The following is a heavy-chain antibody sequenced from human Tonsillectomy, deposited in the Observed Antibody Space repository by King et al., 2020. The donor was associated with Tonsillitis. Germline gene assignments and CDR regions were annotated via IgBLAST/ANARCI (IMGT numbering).Heavy chain of an antibody. CDR2: IWYDGSNK. CDR3: AGDRRVELRSSSIRGIDY. Sequence: VQLVESGGGVVQPGRSLRLSCAASGFTFSSYCMHWVRQAPGKGLEWVAVIWYDGSNKYYADSVKGRFTISRDNSKNTLYLQMKSLRAEDTAVYYCAGDRRVELRSSSIRGIDYWGQGTLVTVSS. J-gene: IGHJ4*02. V-gene: IGHV3-33*08. D-gene: IGHD6-13*01. CDR1: GFTFSSYC.